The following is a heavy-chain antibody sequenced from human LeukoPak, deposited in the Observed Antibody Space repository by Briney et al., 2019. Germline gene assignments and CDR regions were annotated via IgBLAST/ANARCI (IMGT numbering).Heavy chain of an antibody. V-gene: IGHV4-59*01. CDR2: GHNSGST. CDR3: GRDGRCSVIDF. Sequence: SETLSLTCTVSGGSISSDYWSWIRQPPGKGLEWIGYGHNSGSTNYNPSLESRVTVSLDTSKNKCSLKLSSVTAADTAVYYCGRDGRCSVIDFWGQGTLVIVSS. D-gene: IGHD1-26*01. CDR1: GGSISSDY. J-gene: IGHJ4*02.